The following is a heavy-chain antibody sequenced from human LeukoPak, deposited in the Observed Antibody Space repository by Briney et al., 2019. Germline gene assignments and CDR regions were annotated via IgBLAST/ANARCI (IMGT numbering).Heavy chain of an antibody. J-gene: IGHJ4*02. Sequence: GGSLRLSCTASGFTFTNCALSWVRQAPGKGLEWVSTISVGGDSTYYADSVKGRFIISRDNSMNTLYLQMNSMRVEDTAVYYCAKGGYDKYYFDNWGKGTLVTVSS. CDR1: GFTFTNCA. D-gene: IGHD3-22*01. CDR3: AKGGYDKYYFDN. CDR2: ISVGGDST. V-gene: IGHV3-23*01.